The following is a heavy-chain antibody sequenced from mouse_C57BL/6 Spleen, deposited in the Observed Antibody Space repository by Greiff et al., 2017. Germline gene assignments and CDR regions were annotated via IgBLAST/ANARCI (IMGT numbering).Heavy chain of an antibody. V-gene: IGHV1-18*01. J-gene: IGHJ4*01. Sequence: VQLKESGPELVKPGASVKIPCKASGYTFTDYNMDWVKQSHGKSLEWIGDINPNNGGTIYNQKFKGKATLTVDKSSSTAYMELRSLTSEDTAVYYCARPLRREWAMDYWGQGTSVTVSS. CDR3: ARPLRREWAMDY. CDR1: GYTFTDYN. CDR2: INPNNGGT. D-gene: IGHD2-12*01.